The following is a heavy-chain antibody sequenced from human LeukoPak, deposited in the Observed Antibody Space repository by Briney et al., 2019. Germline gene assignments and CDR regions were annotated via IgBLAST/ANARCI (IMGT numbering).Heavy chain of an antibody. CDR1: GFTFSRSA. CDR2: IIYSGGVT. J-gene: IGHJ4*02. D-gene: IGHD3-22*01. Sequence: GGPLRLSCAASGFTFSRSAMTWVRQGPGTGLEFVASIIYSGGVTYYADSVKGRFTISRDNSKNTLYLQMNSLRAEDTALYYCAKDGLYYDGSEHVYYFDSWGQGTLVTVSS. CDR3: AKDGLYYDGSEHVYYFDS. V-gene: IGHV3-23*01.